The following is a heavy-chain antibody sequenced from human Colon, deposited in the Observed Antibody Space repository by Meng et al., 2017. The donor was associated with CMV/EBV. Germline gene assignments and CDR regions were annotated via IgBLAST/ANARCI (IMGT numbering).Heavy chain of an antibody. CDR1: GFSLRTPEVG. J-gene: IGHJ4*02. Sequence: QTPFKESGPTLVKPTQTLPVHCTFSGFSLRTPEVGVHWIRQPPGKALEWLALIYWDDDNQFRPSLKNRITITKDTSKNQVVLTMTNMDPVDTATYYCAHGRGWLTDYWGQGTLVTVSS. D-gene: IGHD6-19*01. CDR3: AHGRGWLTDY. CDR2: IYWDDDN. V-gene: IGHV2-5*02.